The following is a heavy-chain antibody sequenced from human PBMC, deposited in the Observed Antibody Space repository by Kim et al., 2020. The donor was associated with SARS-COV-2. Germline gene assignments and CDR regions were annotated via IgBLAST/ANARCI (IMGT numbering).Heavy chain of an antibody. CDR3: TKGGGSDY. Sequence: GGSLRLSCAASGFTFSMYTMTWVRQAPGKGLEWVSVISNGDGRTDYADSVKGRFTISRDNSRNTLHLQMNSLRVEDTAVYYCTKGGGSDYWGQGTLVTVSS. D-gene: IGHD3-16*01. CDR2: ISNGDGRT. CDR1: GFTFSMYT. V-gene: IGHV3-23*01. J-gene: IGHJ4*02.